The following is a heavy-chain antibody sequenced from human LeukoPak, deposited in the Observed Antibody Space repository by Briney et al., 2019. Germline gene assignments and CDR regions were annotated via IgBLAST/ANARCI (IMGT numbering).Heavy chain of an antibody. D-gene: IGHD4-17*01. Sequence: SVTVSCKASGGTFSSYAISWVRQAPGQGLEWMGGIIPIFGTANYAQKFQGRVTITADKSTSTAYMELSSLRSEDTAVYYCASPSPTTTVTTGFDYWGQGTLVTVSS. CDR1: GGTFSSYA. V-gene: IGHV1-69*06. CDR3: ASPSPTTTVTTGFDY. CDR2: IIPIFGTA. J-gene: IGHJ4*02.